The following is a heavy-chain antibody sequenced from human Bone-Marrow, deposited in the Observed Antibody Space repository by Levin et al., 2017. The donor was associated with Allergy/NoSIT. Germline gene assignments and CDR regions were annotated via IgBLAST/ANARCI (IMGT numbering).Heavy chain of an antibody. Sequence: MTSETLSLTCAASGFTFSTYTMNWVRQAPGKGLDWVSSITSSSSYIYYADSVKGRFTISRDNAKNSLYLQMNSLRVEDTAVYYCARGLEYSGLPWGQGTLVTVSS. J-gene: IGHJ5*02. CDR1: GFTFSTYT. D-gene: IGHD5-12*01. CDR2: ITSSSSYI. CDR3: ARGLEYSGLP. V-gene: IGHV3-21*01.